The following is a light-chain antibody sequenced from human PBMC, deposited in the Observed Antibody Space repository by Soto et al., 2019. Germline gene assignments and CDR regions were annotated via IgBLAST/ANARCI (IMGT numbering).Light chain of an antibody. J-gene: IGKJ3*01. V-gene: IGKV1-39*01. Sequence: IQMTKFPSSLSASVGDRVTITCRAGQTVIIYLNWYQQKPGRAPNLLIYAVSNLQSGVPSRFSGSGSGTEFPLTISDLQPEDFATYYCQQSYSTLFTFGPGTKVEIK. CDR2: AVS. CDR3: QQSYSTLFT. CDR1: QTVIIY.